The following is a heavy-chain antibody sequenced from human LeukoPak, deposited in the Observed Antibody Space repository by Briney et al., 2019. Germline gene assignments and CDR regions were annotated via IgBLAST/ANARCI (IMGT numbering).Heavy chain of an antibody. V-gene: IGHV3-74*01. J-gene: IGHJ4*02. Sequence: PGGSLRLSCAASGFSFSSHWMHWVRQVPGKGLVWVSRINQDGSNTFYADSVKGRFTTSRDNAKNTLYLQMNSLRAEDTAVYYCARHPYSSSNIDYWGQGTLVTVSS. CDR1: GFSFSSHW. CDR3: ARHPYSSSNIDY. D-gene: IGHD6-13*01. CDR2: INQDGSNT.